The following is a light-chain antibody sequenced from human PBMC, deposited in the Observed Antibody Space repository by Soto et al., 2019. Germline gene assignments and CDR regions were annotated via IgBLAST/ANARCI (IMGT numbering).Light chain of an antibody. CDR1: QSISTY. CDR3: QQSYNSPRT. V-gene: IGKV1-39*01. CDR2: AAS. J-gene: IGKJ1*01. Sequence: DIQMTQSPSSLSASVRDRVTITCRASQSISTYLNWYQQKPGKVPKILIYAASTLQSGVPSSFRGSGSGTDFNLTISSLKTDDFATYYCQQSYNSPRTFAQETKVEIK.